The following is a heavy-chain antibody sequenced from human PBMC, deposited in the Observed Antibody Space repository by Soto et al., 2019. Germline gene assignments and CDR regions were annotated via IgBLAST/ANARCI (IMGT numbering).Heavy chain of an antibody. D-gene: IGHD2-15*01. V-gene: IGHV4-39*01. CDR3: AWCSGGSCYRTDY. J-gene: IGHJ4*02. Sequence: QLQLQESGPGLVKPSETLSLTCTVSGGSISSSTYYWGWIRQPPGKGLEGIGSSSYSGSTYYNPSLKSRVTISVASSKNQFSLKLSSVTDADTAVYYCAWCSGGSCYRTDYWGQGTLVTVSS. CDR2: SSYSGST. CDR1: GGSISSSTYY.